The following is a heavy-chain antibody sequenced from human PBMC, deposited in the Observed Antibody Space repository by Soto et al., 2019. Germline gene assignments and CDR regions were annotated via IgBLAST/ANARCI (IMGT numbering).Heavy chain of an antibody. V-gene: IGHV3-30*03. CDR1: GFTFSSYV. D-gene: IGHD1-1*01. J-gene: IGHJ4*02. CDR3: ATEQLAVLRGVLDX. CDR2: ISYDGSYK. Sequence: GGSLRLSCAASGFTFSSYVMHWVRQAPGKGLEWVAVISYDGSYKYYEDSVKVRFTISRDNSKQTLYLQMSSLRAEDTAIYFCATEQLAVLRGVLDXWGQGTLVTVSX.